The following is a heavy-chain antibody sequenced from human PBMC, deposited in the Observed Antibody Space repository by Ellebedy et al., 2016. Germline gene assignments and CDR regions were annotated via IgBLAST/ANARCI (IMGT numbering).Heavy chain of an antibody. J-gene: IGHJ3*02. CDR2: IIPIFGTA. V-gene: IGHV1-69*13. CDR1: GGTFSSYA. Sequence: SVKVSCXASGGTFSSYAISWVRQAPGQGLEWMGGIIPIFGTANYAQKFQGRVTITADESTSTAYMELSSLRSEDTAVYYCANAYSGSYYEEGDAFDIWGQGTMVTVSS. CDR3: ANAYSGSYYEEGDAFDI. D-gene: IGHD1-26*01.